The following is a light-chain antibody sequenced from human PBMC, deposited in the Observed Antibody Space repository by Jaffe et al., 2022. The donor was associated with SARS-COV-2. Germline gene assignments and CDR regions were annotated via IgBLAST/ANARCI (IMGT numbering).Light chain of an antibody. V-gene: IGKV3-20*01. J-gene: IGKJ2*01. CDR3: QQYYYSPSYI. CDR1: RSVSNSY. CDR2: GAS. Sequence: IVLTQSPGTLSLSPGERAALSCRASRSVSNSYLAWYQQKPGQAPRLLIHGASSRATGIPDRFSGGGSGTDFTLTISRLEPEDFAVYYCQQYYYSPSYIFGQGTKLEIK.